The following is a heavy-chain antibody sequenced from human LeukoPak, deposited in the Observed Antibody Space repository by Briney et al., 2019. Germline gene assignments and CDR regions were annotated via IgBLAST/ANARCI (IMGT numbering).Heavy chain of an antibody. J-gene: IGHJ4*02. CDR1: GGTFSSYA. CDR3: ATAGRRLFGVLIPLSFDY. Sequence: SVKVSCKASGGTFSSYAISWVRQAPGQGLEWMGGIISIFGTANYAQKFQGRVTITADKSTSTAYMELSSLRSEDTALYYCATAGRRLFGVLIPLSFDYWGQGTLVTVSS. V-gene: IGHV1-69*06. D-gene: IGHD3-3*01. CDR2: IISIFGTA.